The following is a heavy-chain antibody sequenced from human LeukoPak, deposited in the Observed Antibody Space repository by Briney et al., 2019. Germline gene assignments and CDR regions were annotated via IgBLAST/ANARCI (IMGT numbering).Heavy chain of an antibody. J-gene: IGHJ5*02. D-gene: IGHD2-15*01. Sequence: PSETMSLTCAVYGGSFSGYYWSWIRQPPGKGLEWIGEIIHSGSTNYNPSLKSRVTISVDTSKNQFSLKLSSVTAADTAVYYCARLPGGPRYCSGGSCYSRLDWFDPWGQGTLVTVSS. CDR1: GGSFSGYY. CDR2: IIHSGST. CDR3: ARLPGGPRYCSGGSCYSRLDWFDP. V-gene: IGHV4-34*12.